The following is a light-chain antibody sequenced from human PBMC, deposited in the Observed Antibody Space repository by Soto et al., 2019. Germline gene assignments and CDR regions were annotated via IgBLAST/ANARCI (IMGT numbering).Light chain of an antibody. Sequence: DLQMTQSPSSLSASVGDRVTITCRASQSISSYLNWYQQKPGKAPKLLIYAGSSLQSGVPSRFSGSGSGTDFTLTISSLQPEDFATYYCQQSYSTLWTFGQGTKVEIK. J-gene: IGKJ1*01. CDR1: QSISSY. CDR3: QQSYSTLWT. CDR2: AGS. V-gene: IGKV1-39*01.